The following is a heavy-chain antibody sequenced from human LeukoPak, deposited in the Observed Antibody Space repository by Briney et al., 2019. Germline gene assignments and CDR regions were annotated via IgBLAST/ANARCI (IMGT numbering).Heavy chain of an antibody. CDR1: GFTFSSYG. CDR3: APTYGD. CDR2: IWYGGSNK. Sequence: GGSLRLSCAASGFTFSSYGMHWVRQAPGKGLEWVAVIWYGGSNKYYADSVKGRFTISRDNSKNTLYLQMNSLRPDDTAMYYCAPTYGDWGQGTLVTVSS. J-gene: IGHJ4*02. D-gene: IGHD3-10*01. V-gene: IGHV3-30*02.